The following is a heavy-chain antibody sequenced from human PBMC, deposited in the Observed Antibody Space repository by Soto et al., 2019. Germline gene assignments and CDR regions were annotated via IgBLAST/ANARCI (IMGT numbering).Heavy chain of an antibody. CDR3: ARDGYDGSGSPYPAY. CDR2: IYYLGST. Sequence: SETLSLTCSVSGGSMSEYFWSWIRQSPGKGLEWIGYIYYLGSTDYNPSLKSRVTISVDTSKRQFSLRLTSVTAADTAVYYCARDGYDGSGSPYPAYWGPGTQVTAPQ. V-gene: IGHV4-59*01. CDR1: GGSMSEYF. J-gene: IGHJ4*02. D-gene: IGHD3-10*01.